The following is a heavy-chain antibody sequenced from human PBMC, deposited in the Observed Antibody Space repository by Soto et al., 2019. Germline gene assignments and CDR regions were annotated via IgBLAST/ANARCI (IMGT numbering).Heavy chain of an antibody. CDR3: ARGRYSYGYGWLRYYYGMDV. CDR2: INPNSGGT. Sequence: ASVKVSCKASGYTFTGYYMHWVRQAPGQGLEWMGWINPNSGGTNYAQKFQGWVTMTRDTSISTAYMELSRLRSDDTAVYYCARGRYSYGYGWLRYYYGMDVRGQGTTVTVSS. J-gene: IGHJ6*02. CDR1: GYTFTGYY. V-gene: IGHV1-2*04. D-gene: IGHD5-18*01.